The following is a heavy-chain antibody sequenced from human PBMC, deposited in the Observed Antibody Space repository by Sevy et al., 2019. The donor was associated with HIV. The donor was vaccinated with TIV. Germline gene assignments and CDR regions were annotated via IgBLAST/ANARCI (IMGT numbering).Heavy chain of an antibody. CDR1: GFTFSSYG. D-gene: IGHD6-19*01. J-gene: IGHJ6*02. CDR2: ISYDGSNK. V-gene: IGHV3-30*18. CDR3: AKNGVAGTFYYYYGMDV. Sequence: GGSLRLSCAASGFTFSSYGMHWVRQAPGKGLEWVAVISYDGSNKYYADSGKGRFTISRDNSKNTLYLQMNSLRAEDTAVYYWAKNGVAGTFYYYYGMDVWGQGTTVTVSS.